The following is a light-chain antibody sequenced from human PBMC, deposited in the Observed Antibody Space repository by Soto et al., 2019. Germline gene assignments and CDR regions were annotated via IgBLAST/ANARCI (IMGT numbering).Light chain of an antibody. CDR3: QERNIWPPVT. CDR1: RDISNS. CDR2: DAS. Sequence: DIQMTQSPSSLSASVGDRVTITCQASRDISNSLNWYQQKAGKAPKLVIYDASNLETGVPSRFSGSGSGTDFTLTISSLEPEDFAVYYCQERNIWPPVTFGQGTRLEIK. V-gene: IGKV1-33*01. J-gene: IGKJ5*01.